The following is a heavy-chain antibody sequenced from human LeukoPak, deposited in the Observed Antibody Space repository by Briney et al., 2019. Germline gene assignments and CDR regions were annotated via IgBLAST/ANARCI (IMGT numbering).Heavy chain of an antibody. CDR3: AREKPGRYGNAFDI. J-gene: IGHJ3*02. V-gene: IGHV3-66*01. CDR1: EFTVSSNY. D-gene: IGHD3-10*01. CDR2: IYSGGST. Sequence: GGSLRLSCAASEFTVSSNYMRWVRQAPGKGLEWVSVIYSGGSTYYADSVKGRFTISRDNSKNTLYLQMNSLRAEDTAVYYCAREKPGRYGNAFDIWGQGTMVTVSS.